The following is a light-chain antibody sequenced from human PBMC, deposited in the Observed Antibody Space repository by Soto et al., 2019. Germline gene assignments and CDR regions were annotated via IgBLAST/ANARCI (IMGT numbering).Light chain of an antibody. V-gene: IGLV2-23*01. Sequence: QSALTQPPSASGSPGQSVTISCSGTSRDVGYSNYVSWYQQHPGKAPKVIIYEGIKRPSGVSNRFSGSNSGSTASLTISGLQAEDEADYYCYSYVGATTYVFGTGTKVTVL. J-gene: IGLJ1*01. CDR2: EGI. CDR1: SRDVGYSNY. CDR3: YSYVGATTYV.